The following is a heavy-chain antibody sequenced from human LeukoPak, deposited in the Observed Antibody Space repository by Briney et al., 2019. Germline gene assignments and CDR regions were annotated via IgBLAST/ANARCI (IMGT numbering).Heavy chain of an antibody. D-gene: IGHD1/OR15-1a*01. V-gene: IGHV3-74*01. Sequence: PGGSLRLSCAASGFTFSSYWMHWVSQAPGKGLVWVSRINRDGSSTTYADSVKGRVTISRDNTKNTVYLQMNSLRAEDTAVYYRARGRLWNIDYWGQGTLVTVSS. CDR1: GFTFSSYW. CDR3: ARGRLWNIDY. J-gene: IGHJ4*02. CDR2: INRDGSST.